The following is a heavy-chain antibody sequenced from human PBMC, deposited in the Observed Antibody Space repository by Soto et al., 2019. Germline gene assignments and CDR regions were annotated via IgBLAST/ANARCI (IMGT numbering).Heavy chain of an antibody. CDR3: ARDRLYSSNWYSWFDP. D-gene: IGHD6-13*01. CDR2: ISYDGSNK. Sequence: GGSLRLSCAAPGFTFSGYAMHWVRQAPGKGLEWVAVISYDGSNKNYADSVKGRFTISRDNSKNTLYLQMNSLRVEDTAVYYCARDRLYSSNWYSWFDPWGQGTLVTVSS. CDR1: GFTFSGYA. V-gene: IGHV3-30-3*01. J-gene: IGHJ5*02.